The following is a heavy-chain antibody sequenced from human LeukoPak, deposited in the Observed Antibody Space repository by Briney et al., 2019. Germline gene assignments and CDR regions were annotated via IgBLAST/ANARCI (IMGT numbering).Heavy chain of an antibody. J-gene: IGHJ6*02. V-gene: IGHV4-4*07. D-gene: IGHD2-15*01. Sequence: SETLSLTCTVSGGSISSYYWSWIRQPAGKGLEWIGRIYTSGSTNYNPSLKSRVTMSVDTSKNQFSLKLSSVTAADTAVYYCARDCSGGSCYTPGRYYYYGMDVWGQGTTVTVSS. CDR3: ARDCSGGSCYTPGRYYYYGMDV. CDR1: GGSISSYY. CDR2: IYTSGST.